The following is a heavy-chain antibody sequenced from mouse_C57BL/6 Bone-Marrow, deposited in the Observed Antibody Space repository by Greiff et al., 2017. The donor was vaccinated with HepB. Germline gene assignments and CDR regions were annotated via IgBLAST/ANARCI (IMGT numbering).Heavy chain of an antibody. D-gene: IGHD3-2*02. V-gene: IGHV1-18*01. J-gene: IGHJ3*01. Sequence: EVKLMESGPELVKPGASVKIPCKASGYTFTDYNMDWVKQSHEKSLEWIGDINPNNGGTIYNQKFKGKATLTVDKSSSTAYMELRSLTSEDTAVYYCARGGYSFAYWGQGTLVTVSA. CDR3: ARGGYSFAY. CDR2: INPNNGGT. CDR1: GYTFTDYN.